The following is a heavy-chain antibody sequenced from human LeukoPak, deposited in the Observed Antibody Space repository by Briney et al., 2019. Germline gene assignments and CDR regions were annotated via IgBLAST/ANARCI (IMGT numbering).Heavy chain of an antibody. D-gene: IGHD2-2*01. CDR3: ARALYSWAAAHDY. CDR2: IYYSGST. J-gene: IGHJ4*02. V-gene: IGHV4-39*07. Sequence: SSETLSLTCTVSGGSISSSSYYWGWIRQPPGKGLEWIGSIYYSGSTYYNPSLKSRVTISVDTSKNQFSLKLSSVTAADTAVYYCARALYSWAAAHDYWGQGTLVTVSS. CDR1: GGSISSSSYY.